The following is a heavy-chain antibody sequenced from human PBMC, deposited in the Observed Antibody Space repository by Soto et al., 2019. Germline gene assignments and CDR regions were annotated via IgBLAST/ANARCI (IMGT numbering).Heavy chain of an antibody. V-gene: IGHV3-23*01. D-gene: IGHD2-2*01. CDR2: ISGSGGST. J-gene: IGHJ6*02. CDR3: AKRDCSSTSCYYYGMDV. Sequence: GSLRLSCAASGFTFSSYAMSWVRQAPGKGLEWVSAISGSGGSTYCADSVKGRFTISRDNSKNTLYLQMNSLRAEDTAVYYCAKRDCSSTSCYYYGMDVWGQGTTVTVSS. CDR1: GFTFSSYA.